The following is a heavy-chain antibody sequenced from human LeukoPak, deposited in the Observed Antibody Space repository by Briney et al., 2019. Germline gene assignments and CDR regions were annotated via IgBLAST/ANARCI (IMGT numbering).Heavy chain of an antibody. Sequence: GGSLRLSCAASGFTFSSYGMHWVRQAPGKGLEWVAFIRYDGSNKYYADSVKGRFTISRDNSKNTLYLQMNSLRAEDTAVYYCAKDPTRDGWEVNWFDPWGQGTLVTVSS. CDR3: AKDPTRDGWEVNWFDP. CDR2: IRYDGSNK. D-gene: IGHD5-24*01. V-gene: IGHV3-30*02. J-gene: IGHJ5*02. CDR1: GFTFSSYG.